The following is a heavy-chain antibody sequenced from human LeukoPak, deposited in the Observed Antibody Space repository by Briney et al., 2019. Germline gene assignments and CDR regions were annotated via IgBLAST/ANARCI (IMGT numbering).Heavy chain of an antibody. V-gene: IGHV4-59*01. CDR2: IYYSGST. Sequence: SETLSLTCTVSGGSISSYYWSWIRQPPGKGLEWIGYIYYSGSTNYNPSLKSRVAISVDTSKNQFSLKLSSVTAADTAVYYCARGSSSWRMGLDCWGQGTLVTVSS. J-gene: IGHJ4*02. CDR3: ARGSSSWRMGLDC. CDR1: GGSISSYY. D-gene: IGHD6-13*01.